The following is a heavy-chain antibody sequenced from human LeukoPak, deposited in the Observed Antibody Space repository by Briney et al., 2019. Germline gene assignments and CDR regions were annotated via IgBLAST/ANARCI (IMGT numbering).Heavy chain of an antibody. Sequence: GGSLRLSCAASGFTFSSYSMNWVRQAPGKGLEWLSSISSSSGYIYYADSVKGRFTISRHNAKNSLFPQMNSLSPEDTAVYYCATPPGLGYSSALTGVDYWGQGTLVTVSS. CDR2: ISSSSGYI. CDR3: ATPPGLGYSSALTGVDY. J-gene: IGHJ4*02. D-gene: IGHD6-25*01. V-gene: IGHV3-21*01. CDR1: GFTFSSYS.